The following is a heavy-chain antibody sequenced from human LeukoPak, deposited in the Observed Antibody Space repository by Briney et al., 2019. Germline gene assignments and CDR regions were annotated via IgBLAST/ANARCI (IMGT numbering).Heavy chain of an antibody. D-gene: IGHD6-13*01. CDR2: IYYSGST. Sequence: SETLSLTCTGSGGSISSYYWSWLRQPPGKGLEWIGYIYYSGSTNYNPSLKRRVTISVDTSKNQFSLKLSSVTAADTAVYYCASSKSWYSSSWYGILDYGMDVWGQGTTVTVSS. CDR1: GGSISSYY. CDR3: ASSKSWYSSSWYGILDYGMDV. V-gene: IGHV4-59*08. J-gene: IGHJ6*02.